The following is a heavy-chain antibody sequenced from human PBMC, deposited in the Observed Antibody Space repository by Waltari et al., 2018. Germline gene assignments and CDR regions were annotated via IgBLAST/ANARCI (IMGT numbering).Heavy chain of an antibody. Sequence: QVQLVESGGGVVQPGRSLRLSCAASGFTFSSYGRHWFRQAPGKGLEWVAVIWYDGSNKYYADSVKGRFTISRDNSKNTLYLQMNSLRAEDTAVYYCARDWDSSSWLDYWGQGTLVTVSS. J-gene: IGHJ4*02. V-gene: IGHV3-33*01. D-gene: IGHD6-13*01. CDR3: ARDWDSSSWLDY. CDR1: GFTFSSYG. CDR2: IWYDGSNK.